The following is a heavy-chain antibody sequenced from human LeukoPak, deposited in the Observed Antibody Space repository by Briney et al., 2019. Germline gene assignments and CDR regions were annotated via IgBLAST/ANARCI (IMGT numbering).Heavy chain of an antibody. J-gene: IGHJ4*02. D-gene: IGHD6-19*01. CDR2: IYSGGST. V-gene: IGHV3-53*01. CDR3: ARIPRPYSSGWYSDY. CDR1: GFTFSSYS. Sequence: PGGSLRLSCAASGFTFSSYSMNWVRQAPGKGLEWVSVIYSGGSTYYADSVKGRFTISRDNSKNTLYLQMNSLRAEDTAVYYCARIPRPYSSGWYSDYWGQGTLVTVSS.